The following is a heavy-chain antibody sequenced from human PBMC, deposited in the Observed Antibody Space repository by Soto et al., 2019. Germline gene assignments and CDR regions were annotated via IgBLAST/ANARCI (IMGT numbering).Heavy chain of an antibody. CDR2: IYTSGST. D-gene: IGHD6-19*01. J-gene: IGHJ5*02. CDR1: GGSISSYY. V-gene: IGHV4-4*07. Sequence: QVQLQESGPGLVKPSETLSLTCTVSGGSISSYYWSWIRQPAGKGLEWIGRIYTSGSTNYNPSLKSRVTMSVDTSKNQFSLKLSSVTAADTAVYYCPRDRDSLAVATNWFDPWGQGTLVTVSS. CDR3: PRDRDSLAVATNWFDP.